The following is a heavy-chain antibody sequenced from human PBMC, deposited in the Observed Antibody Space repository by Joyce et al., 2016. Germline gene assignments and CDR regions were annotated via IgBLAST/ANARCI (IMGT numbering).Heavy chain of an antibody. Sequence: EVQLVESGGGLVKPGGSLRLSCAASGFTFSSYGMNWVRQAPGKGVEWVSSISSSSSYIYYADSVKGRFTISRDNAKNSLYLQMNSLRAEDTAVYYCARGKDFYGPGSYSNWFDPWGQGTLVTVSS. V-gene: IGHV3-21*02. D-gene: IGHD3-10*01. CDR1: GFTFSSYG. CDR3: ARGKDFYGPGSYSNWFDP. J-gene: IGHJ5*02. CDR2: ISSSSSYI.